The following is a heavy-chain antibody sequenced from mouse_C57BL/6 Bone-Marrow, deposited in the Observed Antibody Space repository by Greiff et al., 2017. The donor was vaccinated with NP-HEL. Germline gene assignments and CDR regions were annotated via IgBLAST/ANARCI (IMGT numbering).Heavy chain of an antibody. Sequence: VHVKQSGAELVRPGASVKLSCTASGFNIKDDYMHWVKQRPEQGLEWIGWIDPENGDTEYASKFQGKATITADTSSNTAYLQRSSLTSEDTAVYYCTPLNAMDYWGQGTSVTVSS. J-gene: IGHJ4*01. V-gene: IGHV14-4*01. CDR3: TPLNAMDY. CDR1: GFNIKDDY. CDR2: IDPENGDT.